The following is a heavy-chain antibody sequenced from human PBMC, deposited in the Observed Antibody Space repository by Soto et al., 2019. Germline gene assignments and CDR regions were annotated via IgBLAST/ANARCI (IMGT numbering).Heavy chain of an antibody. Sequence: QVQLVQSGAEVKKPGASVKVSCKVSGYTLTELSMHWVRQAPGKGLDWMGGFDPEDGETIYSQKFQGRVTMPEDTSTDTAYMELSSLRSEDTAVDYCATDSTTHDYGYAFDIWGQGTMVTVSS. CDR2: FDPEDGET. J-gene: IGHJ3*02. D-gene: IGHD4-17*01. CDR3: ATDSTTHDYGYAFDI. CDR1: GYTLTELS. V-gene: IGHV1-24*01.